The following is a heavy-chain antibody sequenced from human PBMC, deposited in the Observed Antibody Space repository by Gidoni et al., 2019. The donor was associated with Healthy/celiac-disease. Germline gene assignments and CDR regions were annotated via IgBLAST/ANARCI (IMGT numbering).Heavy chain of an antibody. D-gene: IGHD6-13*01. J-gene: IGHJ4*02. CDR3: ARDPGSRVGKKGHLDY. CDR2: IIPIVGTA. CDR1: GGTFSSYA. Sequence: QVQLVQAGAEVKKPGSSVKVSCKASGGTFSSYALSWVRQAPGQGLGWMGWIIPIVGTANYAQKFQGRVTITADESTSTAYMELSSLRSEDTAVYYCARDPGSRVGKKGHLDYWGQGTLVTVSS. V-gene: IGHV1-69*01.